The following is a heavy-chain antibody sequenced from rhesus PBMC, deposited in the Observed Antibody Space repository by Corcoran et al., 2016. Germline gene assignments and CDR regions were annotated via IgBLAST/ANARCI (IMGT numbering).Heavy chain of an antibody. CDR3: ASGGDYYPYYFDY. CDR1: GGSISSSS. J-gene: IGHJ4*01. V-gene: IGHV4-169*02. Sequence: QVQLQESGPGLVKPSETLSVTCAVSGGSISSSSWSRLRPAPGKGLEGIGYIYGSGSSTNYNPSLKSRVTLSVDTSKNQFSLKLSSVTAADTAVYYCASGGDYYPYYFDYWGQGVLVTVSS. CDR2: IYGSGSST. D-gene: IGHD3-34*01.